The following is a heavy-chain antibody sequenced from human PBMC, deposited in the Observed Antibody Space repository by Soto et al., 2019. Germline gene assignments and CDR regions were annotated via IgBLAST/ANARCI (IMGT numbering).Heavy chain of an antibody. CDR3: AKGASTTVFAFNDY. Sequence: EVQLVESGGGLVQPGRSLRLSCAASGFTFDDYAMHWVRQGPGKGLEWVSSISWNNGNLGYGDSVKGRFTISRDNAKNSLYLQMNNMRGEDTALYYCAKGASTTVFAFNDYWGQGTLVTVSS. D-gene: IGHD4-17*01. V-gene: IGHV3-9*01. CDR2: ISWNNGNL. J-gene: IGHJ4*02. CDR1: GFTFDDYA.